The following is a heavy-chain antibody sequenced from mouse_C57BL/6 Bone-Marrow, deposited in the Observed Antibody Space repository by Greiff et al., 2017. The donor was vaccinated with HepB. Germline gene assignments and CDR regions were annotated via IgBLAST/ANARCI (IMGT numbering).Heavy chain of an antibody. J-gene: IGHJ3*01. V-gene: IGHV1-72*01. CDR1: GYTFTSYW. CDR3: ARDYGSSDGARFAY. D-gene: IGHD1-1*01. Sequence: VKLQQPGAELVKPGASVKLSCKASGYTFTSYWMHWVKQRPGRGLEWIGRIDPNSGGTKYNEKFKSKATLTVDKPSSTAYMQLSSLTSEDSAVYYCARDYGSSDGARFAYWGQGTLVTVSA. CDR2: IDPNSGGT.